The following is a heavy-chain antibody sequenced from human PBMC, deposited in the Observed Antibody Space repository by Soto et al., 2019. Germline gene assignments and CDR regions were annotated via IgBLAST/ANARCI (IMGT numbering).Heavy chain of an antibody. V-gene: IGHV5-51*01. CDR2: IYPGDSDT. J-gene: IGHJ6*02. D-gene: IGHD3-3*02. CDR3: ARLQYSSFGYYYYYGMGV. Sequence: PGESLKISCKGSGYSFTSYWIGWVRQMPGKGLEWMGIIYPGDSDTRYSTSFQGQVTISADKSISTAYLQWSSLKASDTAMYYCARLQYSSFGYYYYYGMGVWGQGTTVTVSS. CDR1: GYSFTSYW.